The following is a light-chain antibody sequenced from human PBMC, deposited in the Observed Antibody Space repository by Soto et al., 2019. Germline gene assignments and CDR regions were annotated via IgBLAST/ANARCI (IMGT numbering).Light chain of an antibody. Sequence: QSVLTQPASVSGSPGQSITISCTGTSSDVGGYNYVSWYQQHPGKAPKLMIYDVSNRPSGVSDRFSGSKSGNTASLPISGLQAEDEAYYYCSLYPSISSVVFGGGTKLTVL. V-gene: IGLV2-14*01. CDR1: SSDVGGYNY. J-gene: IGLJ2*01. CDR2: DVS. CDR3: SLYPSISSVV.